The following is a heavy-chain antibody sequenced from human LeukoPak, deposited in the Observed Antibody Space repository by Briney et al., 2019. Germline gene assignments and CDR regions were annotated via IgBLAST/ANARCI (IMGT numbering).Heavy chain of an antibody. Sequence: SLRLSCAASGFTLDDYAMQWVRHAPGKGLEWVSGIIWNSGKTGYADSVKGRFTISRDNSKNTLYLQMSSLRAEDTAVYYCARDKFSIVGGGMDVWGQGTTVTVSS. CDR1: GFTLDDYA. V-gene: IGHV3-9*01. J-gene: IGHJ6*02. CDR2: IIWNSGKT. CDR3: ARDKFSIVGGGMDV. D-gene: IGHD3-22*01.